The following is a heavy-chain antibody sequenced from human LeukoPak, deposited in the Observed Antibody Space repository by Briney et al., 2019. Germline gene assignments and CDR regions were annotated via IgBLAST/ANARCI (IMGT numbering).Heavy chain of an antibody. D-gene: IGHD6-19*01. CDR3: ARIGSGWYGGFDY. V-gene: IGHV4-61*08. CDR2: IYYGGNI. Sequence: SQTLSLTCTVSGGSISSGGYYWTWIRQPPGKGLEWIAYIYYGGNISYNPSHKSRVTISVATSKNQFSLRLSSVTAADTAVYYCARIGSGWYGGFDYWGQGTLVTVSS. CDR1: GGSISSGGYY. J-gene: IGHJ4*02.